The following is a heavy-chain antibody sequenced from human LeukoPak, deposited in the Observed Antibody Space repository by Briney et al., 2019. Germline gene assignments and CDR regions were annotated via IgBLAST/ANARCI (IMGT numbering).Heavy chain of an antibody. Sequence: SETLSLTCTVSGGSISSYYWSWIRQPAGKGLEWIGRIFTSESPNYNPSLKSRATMSVDTSKNQFSLKLSSVTAADTAVYYCAKSNGYGLVDIWGQGTMVTVSS. J-gene: IGHJ3*02. CDR1: GGSISSYY. D-gene: IGHD3-10*01. CDR3: AKSNGYGLVDI. CDR2: IFTSESP. V-gene: IGHV4-4*07.